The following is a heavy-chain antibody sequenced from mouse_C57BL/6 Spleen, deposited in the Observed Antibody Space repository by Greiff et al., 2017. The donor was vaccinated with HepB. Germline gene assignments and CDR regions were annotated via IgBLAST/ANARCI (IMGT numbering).Heavy chain of an antibody. Sequence: QVHVKQPGAELVRPGSSVKLSCKASGYTFTSYWMHWVKQRPIQGLEWIGNIDPSDSETHYNQKFKDKATLTVDKSSSTAYMQLSSLTSEDSAVYYCARGFGSSYWYFDVWGTGTTVTVSS. V-gene: IGHV1-52*01. CDR2: IDPSDSET. CDR3: ARGFGSSYWYFDV. J-gene: IGHJ1*03. D-gene: IGHD1-1*01. CDR1: GYTFTSYW.